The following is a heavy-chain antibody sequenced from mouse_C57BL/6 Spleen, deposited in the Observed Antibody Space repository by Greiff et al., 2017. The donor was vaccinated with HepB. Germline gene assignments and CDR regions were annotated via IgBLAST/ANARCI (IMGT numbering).Heavy chain of an antibody. J-gene: IGHJ2*01. Sequence: QVQLQQPGAELVKPGASVKMSCKASGYTFTSYWITWVKQRPGQGLEWIGDIYPGSGSTNYNEKFKSKATLTLDTSSSTAYMQLSSLTSEDSSVYYCARSSPRSSYNYWGQGTTLTVSS. V-gene: IGHV1-55*01. D-gene: IGHD1-1*01. CDR2: IYPGSGST. CDR1: GYTFTSYW. CDR3: ARSSPRSSYNY.